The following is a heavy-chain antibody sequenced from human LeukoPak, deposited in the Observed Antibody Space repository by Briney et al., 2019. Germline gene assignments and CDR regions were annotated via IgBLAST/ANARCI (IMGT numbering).Heavy chain of an antibody. CDR2: MHYGGGT. CDR1: GGSITNYY. D-gene: IGHD6-13*01. J-gene: IGHJ4*02. CDR3: ARHWETSSWYVDY. Sequence: ASETLSLTCTVSGGSITNYYWSWIRQPPGKGLEWIGYMHYGGGTNYNPSLKSRVTISVDASKNQFSLKLRSVTAADTAVYYCARHWETSSWYVDYWGQGTLVTVSS. V-gene: IGHV4-59*08.